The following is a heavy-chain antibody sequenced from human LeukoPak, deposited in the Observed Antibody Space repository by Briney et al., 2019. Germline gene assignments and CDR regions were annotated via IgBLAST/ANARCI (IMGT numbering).Heavy chain of an antibody. CDR3: ARKEQQLTFDY. V-gene: IGHV1-18*04. Sequence: GASVKVSCKAPGYTFTSYGISWVRQAPGKGLGWMGWISAYNGNTHYAQRLQGRVTMTTDTSTSTADMELRSLRSDDTAMYYCARKEQQLTFDYWGLGTLVTVSS. CDR1: GYTFTSYG. J-gene: IGHJ4*02. CDR2: ISAYNGNT. D-gene: IGHD6-13*01.